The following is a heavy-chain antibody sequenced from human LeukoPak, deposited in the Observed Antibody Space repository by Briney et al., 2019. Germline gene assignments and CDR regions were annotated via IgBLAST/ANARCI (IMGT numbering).Heavy chain of an antibody. Sequence: SETLSLTCAVYGGSFSGYYWSWIRQPPGKGLEWIGEINHSGSTNYNPSLKSRVTISVDTSKNQFSLKLSSVTAADTAVYYCARGERGDCSGGSCSRDFDYWGQGTLVTVSS. CDR1: GGSFSGYY. J-gene: IGHJ4*02. CDR2: INHSGST. D-gene: IGHD2-15*01. CDR3: ARGERGDCSGGSCSRDFDY. V-gene: IGHV4-34*01.